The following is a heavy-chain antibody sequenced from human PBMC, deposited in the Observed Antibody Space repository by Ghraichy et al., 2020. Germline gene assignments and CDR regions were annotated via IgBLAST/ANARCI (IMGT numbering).Heavy chain of an antibody. Sequence: GGSLRLSCTASGFTFGDYAMSWFRQAPGKGLEWVGFIRSKAYGGTTEYAASVKGRFTISRDDSKSIAYLQMNSLKTEDTAVYYCTRAAYCSGGSCYSGHHTRGRFDPWGQGTLVTVSS. CDR3: TRAAYCSGGSCYSGHHTRGRFDP. CDR1: GFTFGDYA. D-gene: IGHD2-15*01. J-gene: IGHJ5*02. CDR2: IRSKAYGGTT. V-gene: IGHV3-49*03.